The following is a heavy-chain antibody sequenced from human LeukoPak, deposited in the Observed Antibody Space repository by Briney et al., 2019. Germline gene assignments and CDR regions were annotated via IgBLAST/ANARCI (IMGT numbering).Heavy chain of an antibody. CDR1: GGSFSSYY. CDR3: ARGFGSSWSGAFDI. V-gene: IGHV4-34*01. Sequence: SETLSLTCAVYGGSFSSYYWSWIRQPPGKGLEWIGEINHSGSTNYNPSLKSRVTISVDTSKNQFSLKLSSVTAADTAVYYCARGFGSSWSGAFDIWGQGTMVTVSS. CDR2: INHSGST. J-gene: IGHJ3*02. D-gene: IGHD6-13*01.